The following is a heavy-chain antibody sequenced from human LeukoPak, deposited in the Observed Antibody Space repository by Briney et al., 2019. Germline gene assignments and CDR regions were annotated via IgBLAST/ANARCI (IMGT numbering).Heavy chain of an antibody. Sequence: PGGSLRLSCAASGFTFHTYAMNWVRQAPGKGLEWVAAISGSGGATHYADSVKGRFTISRDNSQNTLYLQMNSLRDEDTALYYCAKDSASDYYNWFDPWGQGTLVTV. CDR2: ISGSGGAT. D-gene: IGHD4-11*01. V-gene: IGHV3-23*01. CDR1: GFTFHTYA. CDR3: AKDSASDYYNWFDP. J-gene: IGHJ5*02.